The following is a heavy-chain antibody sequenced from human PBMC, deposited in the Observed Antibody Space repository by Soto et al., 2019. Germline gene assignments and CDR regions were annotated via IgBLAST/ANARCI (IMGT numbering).Heavy chain of an antibody. Sequence: GGSLRLSCAASGFTFDAYTMHWVRQAPGKGLEWVSLISWDGGSTYYADSVKGRFTISRDNSKNSLYLQMNSLRTEDTALYYCAKDMSYYGSGSYALDYWGQGTMVTVSS. V-gene: IGHV3-43*01. CDR2: ISWDGGST. J-gene: IGHJ4*02. CDR3: AKDMSYYGSGSYALDY. D-gene: IGHD3-10*01. CDR1: GFTFDAYT.